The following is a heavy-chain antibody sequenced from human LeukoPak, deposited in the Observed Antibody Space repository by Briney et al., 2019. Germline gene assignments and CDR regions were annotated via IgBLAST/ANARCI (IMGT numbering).Heavy chain of an antibody. D-gene: IGHD6-19*01. J-gene: IGHJ4*02. CDR2: INPNSGGT. CDR3: ARGGSGWYFNTDY. V-gene: IGHV1-2*02. CDR1: GYTFTGYY. Sequence: ASVKVSCKASGYTFTGYYMHWVRQAPGQGLEWMGWINPNSGGTNYAQKFQGRVTMTRDTSVSTAYMELSRLRSDDTAVYYCARGGSGWYFNTDYWGQGTLVTVSS.